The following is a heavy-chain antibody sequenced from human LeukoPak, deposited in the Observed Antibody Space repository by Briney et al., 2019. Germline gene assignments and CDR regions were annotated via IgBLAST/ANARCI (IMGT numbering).Heavy chain of an antibody. V-gene: IGHV4-59*01. CDR1: GGSISSYY. J-gene: IGHJ6*02. D-gene: IGHD6-6*01. CDR3: ARDRQGSSSAYCYYGMDV. CDR2: IYYSGST. Sequence: PSETLSLTCTVSGGSISSYYWSWIRQPPGKGLEWIGYIYYSGSTNYNPSLKSRVTISVDTSKNQFSLKLSSVTAADTAVYYCARDRQGSSSAYCYYGMDVWGQGTTVTVSS.